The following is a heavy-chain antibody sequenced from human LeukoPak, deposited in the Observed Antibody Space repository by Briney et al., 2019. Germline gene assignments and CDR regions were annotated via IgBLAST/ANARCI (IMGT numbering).Heavy chain of an antibody. D-gene: IGHD6-13*01. CDR2: ISWNSAGI. V-gene: IGHV3-9*01. CDR3: AKDIGLYSSSSTFDC. Sequence: PGRSLRLSCAASGFTFDDYAMHWVRQAPGKGLEWVSGISWNSAGIDYADSVKGRFTISRDNAKNSLYLQMHSLRAEDTALYYCAKDIGLYSSSSTFDCWGQGTLVTVSS. CDR1: GFTFDDYA. J-gene: IGHJ4*02.